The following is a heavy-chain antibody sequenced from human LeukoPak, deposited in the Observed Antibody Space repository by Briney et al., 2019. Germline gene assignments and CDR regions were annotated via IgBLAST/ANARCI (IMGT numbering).Heavy chain of an antibody. V-gene: IGHV4-38-2*02. CDR3: GSQREWSLTEYHFDY. J-gene: IGHJ4*02. CDR2: VYHSGST. CDR1: GYSISSGYY. Sequence: SETLSLTCTVSGYSISSGYYCGWIRQPPGKGLEWIGRVYHSGSTYYNPSLKSRVTISTDKSKNQVSLKLTSVTAADTAVYYCGSQREWSLTEYHFDYWGQGTLVTVSS. D-gene: IGHD3-3*01.